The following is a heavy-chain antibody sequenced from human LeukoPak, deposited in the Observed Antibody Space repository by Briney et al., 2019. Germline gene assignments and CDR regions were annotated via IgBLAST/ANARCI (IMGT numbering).Heavy chain of an antibody. Sequence: GASVKVSCKASGGTFSSYAISWVRQAPGQGLEWMGGIILIFGTGNYAQKFQGRVTITTDESTSTAYMELSSLRSEDTAVYYCARDGLDILTGYYSPPDYWGQGTLVTVSS. D-gene: IGHD3-9*01. CDR1: GGTFSSYA. J-gene: IGHJ4*02. V-gene: IGHV1-69*05. CDR3: ARDGLDILTGYYSPPDY. CDR2: IILIFGTG.